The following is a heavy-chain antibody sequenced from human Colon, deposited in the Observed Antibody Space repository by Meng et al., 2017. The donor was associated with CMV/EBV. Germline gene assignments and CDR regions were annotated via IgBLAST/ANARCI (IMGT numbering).Heavy chain of an antibody. V-gene: IGHV3-23*01. CDR1: GFTFTSYD. D-gene: IGHD2-15*01. J-gene: IGHJ4*02. CDR2: IGRGSGA. CDR3: ARDRWFTF. Sequence: VLVWGFGGGLVRPGVSCALSCAASGFTFTSYDMSWVRQAPGKGLEWVSTIGRGSGANYADSVKGRFTMSRDNSKNTVYLEMNNLRAEDTAIYYCARDRWFTFWGQGVLVTVSS.